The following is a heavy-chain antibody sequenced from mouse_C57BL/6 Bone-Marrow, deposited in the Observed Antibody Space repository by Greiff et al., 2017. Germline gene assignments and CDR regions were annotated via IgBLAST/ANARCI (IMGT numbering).Heavy chain of an antibody. D-gene: IGHD2-3*01. CDR2: ISSGSSTI. V-gene: IGHV5-17*01. Sequence: VQLKESGGGLVKPGGSLKLSCAASGFTFSDYGMHWVRQAPEKGLEWVAYISSGSSTIYYADTVKGRFTISRDNAKNTLFLQMTSLRSEDTAMYYCAKGRWLLRAYWGQGTLVTVSA. CDR3: AKGRWLLRAY. CDR1: GFTFSDYG. J-gene: IGHJ3*01.